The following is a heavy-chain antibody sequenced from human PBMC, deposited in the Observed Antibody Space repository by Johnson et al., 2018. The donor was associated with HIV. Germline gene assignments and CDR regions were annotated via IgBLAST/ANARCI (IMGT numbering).Heavy chain of an antibody. J-gene: IGHJ3*02. CDR2: IKSKADGGTT. CDR1: GFTFTNTW. D-gene: IGHD6-6*01. V-gene: IGHV3-15*01. Sequence: VQLVESGGGLVKPGGSLRLSCAASGFTFTNTWMSWVRQVPGKGLAWVGRIKSKADGGTTDYVVPVKGRFTISRDDSKNTLYLQMNSLRAGDTAVYYCARNSYSSSSGAFDIWGQGTMVTVSS. CDR3: ARNSYSSSSGAFDI.